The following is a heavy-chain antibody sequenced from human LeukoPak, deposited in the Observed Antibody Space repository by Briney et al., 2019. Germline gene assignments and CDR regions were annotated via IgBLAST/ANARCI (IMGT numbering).Heavy chain of an antibody. D-gene: IGHD3-22*01. J-gene: IGHJ4*02. CDR1: RYTLTELS. Sequence: ASVKVSCKVSRYTLTELSMHWVRQAPGKGLEWMGGFDPEVGETIYAQKFQGRVTMTEDTSTDTAYMELSSLRSEDTAVYYCATDRGRRGYPYYFDYWGQGTLVTVSS. V-gene: IGHV1-24*01. CDR2: FDPEVGET. CDR3: ATDRGRRGYPYYFDY.